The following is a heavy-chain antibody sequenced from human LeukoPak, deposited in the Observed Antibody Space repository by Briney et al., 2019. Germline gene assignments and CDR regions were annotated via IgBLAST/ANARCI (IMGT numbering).Heavy chain of an antibody. CDR3: CNSGYYDAFEM. CDR2: IRYDGSNK. Sequence: GGSLRLSCAASGFTFNNAWMSWVRQAPGKGLEWVAFIRYDGSNKYYADSVKGRFTISRDNSKNTLYLQMNSLRAEDTAVYYSCNSGYYDAFEMWGQGTMVTVSS. D-gene: IGHD5-12*01. CDR1: GFTFNNAW. J-gene: IGHJ3*02. V-gene: IGHV3-30*02.